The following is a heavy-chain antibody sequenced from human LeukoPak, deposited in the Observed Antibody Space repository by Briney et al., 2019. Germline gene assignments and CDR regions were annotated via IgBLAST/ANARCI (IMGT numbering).Heavy chain of an antibody. CDR2: IYHSGST. V-gene: IGHV4-30-2*01. J-gene: IGHJ5*02. D-gene: IGHD6-6*01. Sequence: SQTLSLTCTVSGGSISSGGYYWSWIQQPPGKGLEWIGYIYHSGSTYYNPSLKSRVTISVDRSKNQFSLKLSSVTAADTAVYYCARVVLAARPGWFDPWGQGTLVTVSS. CDR1: GGSISSGGYY. CDR3: ARVVLAARPGWFDP.